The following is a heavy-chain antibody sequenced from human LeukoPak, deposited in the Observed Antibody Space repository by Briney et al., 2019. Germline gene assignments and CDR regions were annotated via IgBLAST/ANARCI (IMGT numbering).Heavy chain of an antibody. CDR1: GFPFSNYG. J-gene: IGHJ4*02. V-gene: IGHV3-23*01. CDR2: ISGSGDTT. CDR3: AKDRVGATLYFDC. Sequence: PGGSLRLSCAASGFPFSNYGMSWVRQAPGKGLEWVSAISGSGDTTYFADSVKGRFTISRDNSKNTLYLQMNSLRAEDTAVYYCAKDRVGATLYFDCWGQGTLVTVSS. D-gene: IGHD1-26*01.